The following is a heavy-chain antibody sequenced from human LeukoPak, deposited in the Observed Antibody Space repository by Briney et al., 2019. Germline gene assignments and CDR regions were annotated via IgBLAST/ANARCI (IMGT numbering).Heavy chain of an antibody. CDR3: ARLRGARFNAFDI. V-gene: IGHV4-39*01. CDR2: MYYSGST. CDR1: GSYY. J-gene: IGHJ3*02. Sequence: GSYYWGWIRQPPGKGLEWIGSMYYSGSTYYNPSLKSRVTISVDTSKNQFSLKLSSVTAADTAVYYCARLRGARFNAFDIWGQGTMVTVSS. D-gene: IGHD3-16*01.